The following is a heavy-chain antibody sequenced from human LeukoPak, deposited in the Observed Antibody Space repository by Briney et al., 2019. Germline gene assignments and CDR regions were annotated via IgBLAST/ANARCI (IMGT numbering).Heavy chain of an antibody. Sequence: GASVKVSCKASGYTFTGYYMHWVRQAPGQGLEWMGWISAYNGNTNYAQKLQGRVTMTTDTSTSTAYMELRSLRSDDTAVYYCARARDWAGYSYGFYYWGQGTLVTVSS. V-gene: IGHV1-18*04. CDR3: ARARDWAGYSYGFYY. CDR1: GYTFTGYY. J-gene: IGHJ4*02. D-gene: IGHD5-18*01. CDR2: ISAYNGNT.